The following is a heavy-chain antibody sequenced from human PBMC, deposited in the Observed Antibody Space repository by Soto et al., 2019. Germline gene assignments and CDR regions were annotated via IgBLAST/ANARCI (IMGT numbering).Heavy chain of an antibody. CDR2: ISHDGSNE. CDR3: ARDRGVVVPAGIV. Sequence: GGSLRLSCAASGFTFSSYGMHWVRQAPGKGLEWVAVISHDGSNEYYADSVKGRFTISRDNSKNTLYLQMNSLRAEDTAVYYCARDRGVVVPAGIVWGQGTLVTVSS. V-gene: IGHV3-30*03. CDR1: GFTFSSYG. J-gene: IGHJ4*02. D-gene: IGHD2-2*01.